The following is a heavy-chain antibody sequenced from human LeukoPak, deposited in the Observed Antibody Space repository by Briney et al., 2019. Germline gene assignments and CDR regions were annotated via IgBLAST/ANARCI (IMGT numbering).Heavy chain of an antibody. J-gene: IGHJ4*02. CDR3: ARHLGYYSGWRYYFDY. Sequence: SETLSLTCTGSGRSMTSYYWSWIRQPPGQGLEWIGYIYNSGSTKYNTSLKSRVTISVDTSKNQFSLKLTSMTAADTAVYSCARHLGYYSGWRYYFDYWGQGTLVTVSS. CDR1: GRSMTSYY. CDR2: IYNSGST. V-gene: IGHV4-59*08. D-gene: IGHD6-19*01.